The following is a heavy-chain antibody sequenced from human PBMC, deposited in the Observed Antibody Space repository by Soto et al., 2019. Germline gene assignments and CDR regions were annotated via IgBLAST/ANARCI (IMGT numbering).Heavy chain of an antibody. CDR3: ARTRVVSGTPDFDY. J-gene: IGHJ4*02. Sequence: GGSLRVSCAASGFTFSSFSMHWVRQAPGKGLEWVAVISYDDGDNKYYADSVRGRFTNSRDNPKNTLYLQMISLRPEDTAVYYCARTRVVSGTPDFDYWGQGTLVTVSS. CDR1: GFTFSSFS. CDR2: ISYDDGDNK. V-gene: IGHV3-30-3*01. D-gene: IGHD4-4*01.